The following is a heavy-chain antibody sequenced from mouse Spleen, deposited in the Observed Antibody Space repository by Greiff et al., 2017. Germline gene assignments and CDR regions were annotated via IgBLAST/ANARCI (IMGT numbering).Heavy chain of an antibody. CDR1: GYTFTSYW. D-gene: IGHD1-1*01. Sequence: VQLQQPGAELVRPGSSVKLSCKASGYTFTSYWMHWVKQRPIQGLEWIGNIDPSDSETHYNQKFKDKATLTVDKSSSTAYMQLSSLTSEDSAVYYCARDGSSYVNAMDYWGQGDSGTVSS. V-gene: IGHV1-52*01. CDR2: IDPSDSET. J-gene: IGHJ4*01. CDR3: ARDGSSYVNAMDY.